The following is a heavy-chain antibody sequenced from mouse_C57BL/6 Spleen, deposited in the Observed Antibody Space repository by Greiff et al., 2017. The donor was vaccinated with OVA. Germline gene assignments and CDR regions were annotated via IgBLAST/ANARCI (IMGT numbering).Heavy chain of an antibody. J-gene: IGHJ3*01. D-gene: IGHD4-1*01. V-gene: IGHV1-82*01. CDR3: AIWDGDWFAY. CDR1: GYAFSSSW. CDR2: IYPGDGDT. Sequence: VQLQQSGPELVKPGASVKISCKASGYAFSSSWMNWVKQRPGKGLEWIGRIYPGDGDTNYNGKFKGKATLTADKSSSTAYMQLSSLTSEDSAVYFCAIWDGDWFAYWGQGTLVTVSA.